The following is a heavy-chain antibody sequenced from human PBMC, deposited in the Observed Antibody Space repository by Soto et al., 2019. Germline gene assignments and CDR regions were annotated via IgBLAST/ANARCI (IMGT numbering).Heavy chain of an antibody. D-gene: IGHD3-10*01. V-gene: IGHV3-23*01. Sequence: GGSLRLSCAASGFTFSSYAMSWVRQAPGKGLEWVSAISGSGGSTYYADSVKGRFTISRDNSKNTLYLQMNSLRAEDTAVYYCAKDSPLTMVRGVTSAPYYYYGMDVWGQGTTVTV. CDR3: AKDSPLTMVRGVTSAPYYYYGMDV. CDR1: GFTFSSYA. J-gene: IGHJ6*02. CDR2: ISGSGGST.